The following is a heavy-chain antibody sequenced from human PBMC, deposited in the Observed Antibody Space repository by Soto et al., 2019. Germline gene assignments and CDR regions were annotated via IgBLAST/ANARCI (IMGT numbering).Heavy chain of an antibody. J-gene: IGHJ4*02. V-gene: IGHV1-18*01. CDR2: GSAYNGNT. CDR1: GYTFSNDA. Sequence: QVQLVQSGAEVKKPGASVKVSCKASGYTFSNDAITWVRQAPGPGLEWMGWGSAYNGNTNYAQKFNGRVTMTTDTSTSTAYLEIRSLRYDDTAVYFCARASRYYWNYMMYWGQGTLVTASS. D-gene: IGHD1-7*01. CDR3: ARASRYYWNYMMY.